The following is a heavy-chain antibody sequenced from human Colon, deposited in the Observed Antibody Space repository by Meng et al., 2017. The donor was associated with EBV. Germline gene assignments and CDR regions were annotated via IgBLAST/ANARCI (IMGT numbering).Heavy chain of an antibody. V-gene: IGHV3-23*01. Sequence: VQLLGSGGGLVQPGGSLGLSCAASGFTFSSDSMSWVRQAPGTGLEWVSTISGTTGNNNYADSVKGRFTISSDNSKSTLYLQMNSLRAEDTALYYCAKKGSPGFQPYDYWGQGTLVTVSS. CDR3: AKKGSPGFQPYDY. CDR2: ISGTTGNN. CDR1: GFTFSSDS. J-gene: IGHJ4*02. D-gene: IGHD2-2*01.